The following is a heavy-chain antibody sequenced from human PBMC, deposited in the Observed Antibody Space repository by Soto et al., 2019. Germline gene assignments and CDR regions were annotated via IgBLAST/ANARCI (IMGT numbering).Heavy chain of an antibody. D-gene: IGHD6-13*01. CDR2: FDPEDGET. V-gene: IGHV1-24*01. Sequence: QVQLVQSGAEVKKPGASVKVSCKVSGYTLTELSMHWVRQAPGKGLEWMGGFDPEDGETIYAQKVQGRVTMTEDTSTYTAYMELSSLRSEDTAVYYCADTLPIMARLRSAAHSIWGQGTLVTVSS. CDR3: ADTLPIMARLRSAAHSI. CDR1: GYTLTELS. J-gene: IGHJ4*02.